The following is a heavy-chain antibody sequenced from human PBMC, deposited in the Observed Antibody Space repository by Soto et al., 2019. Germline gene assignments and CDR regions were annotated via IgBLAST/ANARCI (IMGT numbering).Heavy chain of an antibody. CDR1: GGSISSYY. D-gene: IGHD6-13*01. V-gene: IGHV4-59*01. CDR3: ARDIPAAGTGGN. CDR2: ISYSGST. J-gene: IGHJ4*02. Sequence: QVQLQESGPGLVKPSETLSLTCTVSGGSISSYYWSWIRQPPGKGLEWIGSISYSGSTDSNPSFKSRVTISVDTSKNQFSLKLSSVTAADTAMYSCARDIPAAGTGGNWGQGTLVTVSS.